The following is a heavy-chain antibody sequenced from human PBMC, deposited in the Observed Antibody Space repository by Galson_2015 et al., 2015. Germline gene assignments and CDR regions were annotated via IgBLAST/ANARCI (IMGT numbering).Heavy chain of an antibody. CDR1: GFTFSSYA. J-gene: IGHJ4*02. CDR3: AKGSLASCSGSRCYPIDF. CDR2: ITASGAGT. Sequence: SLRLSCAASGFTFSSYAMSWVRQAPGKGLEWVSLITASGAGTYYPDSVKGRFTTPRDNSKNTLHLQMNSLRAEDSALYYCAKGSLASCSGSRCYPIDFWGQGTLVTVSS. V-gene: IGHV3-23*01. D-gene: IGHD2-15*01.